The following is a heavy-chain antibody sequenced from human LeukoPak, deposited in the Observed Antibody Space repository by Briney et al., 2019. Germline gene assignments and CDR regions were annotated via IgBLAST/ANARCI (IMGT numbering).Heavy chain of an antibody. V-gene: IGHV3-23*01. CDR2: ISASGVGT. Sequence: GGSLRLSCAASGLTFSSYAMNWVRQAPGEGLKWVSAISASGVGTFYADSVKGRFTISRDNSKNTLYLQMNSLRAEDTAIYYCAQDVIVPGYSSSWYDLGYWGQGTLVTVSS. D-gene: IGHD6-13*01. CDR1: GLTFSSYA. CDR3: AQDVIVPGYSSSWYDLGY. J-gene: IGHJ4*02.